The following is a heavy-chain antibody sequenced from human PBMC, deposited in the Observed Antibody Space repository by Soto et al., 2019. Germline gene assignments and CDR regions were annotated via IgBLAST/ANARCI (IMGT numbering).Heavy chain of an antibody. J-gene: IGHJ3*02. V-gene: IGHV4-4*02. CDR1: GGSISSSNW. CDR3: ARDDMVRGVMAGSI. Sequence: QVQLQESGPGLVKPSGTLSLTCAVSGGSISSSNWWSWVRQPPGKGLEWIGEIYHSGSTNYNPALKRRVTISVDQSKNQFYVKLSSVTAADTAVYYCARDDMVRGVMAGSILGQGTKVTVSS. CDR2: IYHSGST. D-gene: IGHD3-10*01.